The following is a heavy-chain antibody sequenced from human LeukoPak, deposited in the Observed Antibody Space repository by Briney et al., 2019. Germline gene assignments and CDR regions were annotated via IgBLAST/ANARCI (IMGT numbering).Heavy chain of an antibody. D-gene: IGHD4-23*01. CDR2: IYYSGST. V-gene: IGHV4-39*07. CDR3: ARGGKTLKPF. CDR1: GGSISSSSYY. J-gene: IGHJ4*02. Sequence: PSETLSLTCTVSGGSISSSSYYWGWIRQPPGKGLEWIGSIYYSGSTNYNPSLKSRVTISVDTSKNQFSLKLSSVTAAGTAVYYCARGGKTLKPFWGQGTLVTVSS.